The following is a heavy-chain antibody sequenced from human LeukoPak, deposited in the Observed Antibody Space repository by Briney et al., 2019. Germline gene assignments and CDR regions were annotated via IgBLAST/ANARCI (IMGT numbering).Heavy chain of an antibody. CDR3: ARAPPYDFWSAFYMDV. J-gene: IGHJ6*03. V-gene: IGHV4-61*01. Sequence: SQTLSLTCTVSGGSISSNNYYWNWIRQPPGKGLEWIGYIYYSGTTNYNPSLKSRVTISVDTSKNQFSLKLSSVTAADTAVYYCARAPPYDFWSAFYMDVWGKGTTVTVSS. CDR1: GGSISSNNYY. CDR2: IYYSGTT. D-gene: IGHD3-3*01.